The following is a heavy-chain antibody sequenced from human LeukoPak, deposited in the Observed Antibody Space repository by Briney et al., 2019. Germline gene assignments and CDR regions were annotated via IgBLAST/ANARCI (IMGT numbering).Heavy chain of an antibody. CDR2: ISSSSSYI. CDR3: ARDIWFGEFGDY. V-gene: IGHV3-21*01. CDR1: GFTFSNYG. J-gene: IGHJ4*02. Sequence: GGTLRLSCAASGFTFSNYGMNWVRQAPGKGLEWVSSISSSSSYIYYADSVKGRFTISRDNAKNSLYLQMNSLRAEDTAVYYCARDIWFGEFGDYWGQGTLVTVSS. D-gene: IGHD3-10*01.